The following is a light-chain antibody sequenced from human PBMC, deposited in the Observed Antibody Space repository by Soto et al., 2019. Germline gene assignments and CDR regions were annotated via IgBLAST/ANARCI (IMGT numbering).Light chain of an antibody. Sequence: AIRMTQSPSSLSASTGDRFTITCRASQGISSYLAWYQQKPGKXPKXXIYAASTLQSGVPSRFSGSGSGTDLTITISCLQSEDFETYYCQQYYSYPRTFGQGTKVDIK. J-gene: IGKJ1*01. CDR3: QQYYSYPRT. CDR1: QGISSY. V-gene: IGKV1-8*01. CDR2: AAS.